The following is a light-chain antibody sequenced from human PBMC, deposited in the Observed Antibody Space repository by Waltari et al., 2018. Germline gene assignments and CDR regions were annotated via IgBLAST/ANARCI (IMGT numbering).Light chain of an antibody. CDR3: QQYGNSPPT. CDR1: QSISDND. Sequence: EIVLTQSPGTLSLSPGESAILSCRASQSISDNDLAWYQQKPGQAPRLLIDGPSSRAAGTSDRFSGSGSGTDFSLTISGLEPEDFAVYYCQQYGNSPPTFGGGTKVGIK. J-gene: IGKJ4*01. CDR2: GPS. V-gene: IGKV3-20*01.